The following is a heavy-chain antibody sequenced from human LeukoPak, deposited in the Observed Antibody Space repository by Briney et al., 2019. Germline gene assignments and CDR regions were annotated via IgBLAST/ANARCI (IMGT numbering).Heavy chain of an antibody. J-gene: IGHJ5*02. Sequence: GESLKTSCKGSGYSFTSYWIGWVRQMPGKGLEWMGIIYPGDSDTRYSPSFQGQVTISADKSISTAYLQWSSLKASDTAMYYCARLEPVYQLLPNWFDPWGQGTLVTVSS. D-gene: IGHD2-2*01. CDR3: ARLEPVYQLLPNWFDP. CDR1: GYSFTSYW. V-gene: IGHV5-51*01. CDR2: IYPGDSDT.